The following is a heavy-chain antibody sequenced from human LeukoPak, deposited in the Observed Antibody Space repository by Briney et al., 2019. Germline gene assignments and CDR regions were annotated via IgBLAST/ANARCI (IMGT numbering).Heavy chain of an antibody. V-gene: IGHV4-34*01. CDR1: GGSFSGYY. CDR2: INHSGST. J-gene: IGHJ4*02. D-gene: IGHD3-22*01. CDR3: ARGLTMIEIDY. Sequence: SETLSLTCAVYGGSFSGYYWSWIRQPPGKGLEWIGEINHSGSTNYNPSLKSRVTISVDTSKNQFSLKLSSVTAADTAVYYCARGLTMIEIDYWGQGTLVTVSS.